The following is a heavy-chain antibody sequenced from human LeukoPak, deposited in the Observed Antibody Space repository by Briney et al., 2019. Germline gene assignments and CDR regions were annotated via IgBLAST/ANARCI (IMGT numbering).Heavy chain of an antibody. CDR2: VYYTGSS. D-gene: IGHD2-8*01. CDR3: ARGAYANAWYAFDI. CDR1: GGSVRNYY. Sequence: SETLSLTCSVSGGSVRNYYWNWIRQPPGKGLEWIGYVYYTGSSNSDPSLKSRVTMFVDTSKNQLSLRLSSVSALDTAVYYCARGAYANAWYAFDIWGPGTGVSVTS. V-gene: IGHV4-59*02. J-gene: IGHJ3*02.